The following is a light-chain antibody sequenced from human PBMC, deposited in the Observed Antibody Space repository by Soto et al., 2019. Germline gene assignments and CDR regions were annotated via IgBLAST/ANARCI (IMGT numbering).Light chain of an antibody. CDR2: TTS. V-gene: IGKV3-11*01. Sequence: EIVLTQSPATLSLSPWERATLSCRASQSVSKSLAWYQQKPGQAPRLLIYTTSNRATGSPARFSGSGSRTDFTLTISSLEPEDFAVYYCQQGNNWPIFTFGPGTKVDIK. CDR1: QSVSKS. CDR3: QQGNNWPIFT. J-gene: IGKJ3*01.